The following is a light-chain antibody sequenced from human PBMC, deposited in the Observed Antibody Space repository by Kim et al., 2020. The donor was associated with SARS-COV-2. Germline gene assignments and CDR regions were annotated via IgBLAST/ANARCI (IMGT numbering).Light chain of an antibody. V-gene: IGLV3-19*01. Sequence: SSELTQDPAVSVALGQTVRITCQGDSLRSYYASWYQQKPGQAPVIVIYGTNNRPSGIPYRFSGSSSGNTASLTLTGAQAEDESDYYCNSQDSSGNHSWVFGGGTQLTVL. CDR1: SLRSYY. CDR3: NSQDSSGNHSWV. J-gene: IGLJ3*02. CDR2: GTN.